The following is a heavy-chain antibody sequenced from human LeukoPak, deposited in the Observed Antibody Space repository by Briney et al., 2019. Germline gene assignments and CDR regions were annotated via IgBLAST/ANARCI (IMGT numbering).Heavy chain of an antibody. J-gene: IGHJ5*02. CDR2: FDPEDGET. CDR1: GYTLTELS. V-gene: IGHV1-24*01. CDR3: ATIGGYSYGYEGKNWFDP. Sequence: ASVKVSCKVSGYTLTELSMHWVRQAPGKGLEWMGGFDPEDGETIYAQKFQGRVTMTEDTSTDTAYMKLSSLRSEDTAVYYCATIGGYSYGYEGKNWFDPWGQGTLVTVSS. D-gene: IGHD5-18*01.